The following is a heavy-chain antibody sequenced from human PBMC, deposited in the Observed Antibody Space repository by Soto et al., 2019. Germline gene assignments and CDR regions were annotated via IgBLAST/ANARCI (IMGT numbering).Heavy chain of an antibody. CDR3: ATTRGRGQWRDFYFDF. Sequence: SETLSLTCTVSGGPIAHFYWTWIRQSPGKGLESNGYVYYNGSTNYNPALKGRGTISLDTSKSQFSLRLSSVTAADTAVYYCATTRGRGQWRDFYFDFWRQGSLVTVSS. J-gene: IGHJ4*02. CDR2: VYYNGST. CDR1: GGPIAHFY. V-gene: IGHV4-59*12. D-gene: IGHD6-19*01.